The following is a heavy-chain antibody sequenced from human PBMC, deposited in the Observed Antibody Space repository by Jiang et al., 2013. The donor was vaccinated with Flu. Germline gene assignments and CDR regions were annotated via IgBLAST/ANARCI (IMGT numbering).Heavy chain of an antibody. CDR3: ARDIVVVPAAKPLDAFDI. D-gene: IGHD2-2*01. J-gene: IGHJ3*02. CDR2: TYYRSKWYN. CDR1: GDSVSSNSAA. Sequence: QTLSLTCAISGDSVSSNSAAWNWIRQSPSRGLEWLGRTYYRSKWYNDYAVSVKSRITINPDTSKNQFSLQLNSVTPEDTAVYYCARDIVVVPAAKPLDAFDIWGQGTMVTVSS. V-gene: IGHV6-1*01.